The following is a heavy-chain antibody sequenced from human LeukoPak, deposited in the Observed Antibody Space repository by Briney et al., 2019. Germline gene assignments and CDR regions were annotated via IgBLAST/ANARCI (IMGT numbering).Heavy chain of an antibody. CDR1: GYTFTDYY. CDR3: ARAPITIFEVVKGQFGY. D-gene: IGHD3-3*01. Sequence: ASVKLSCKASGYTFTDYYIHWVRQAPGQGLEWMGWINPKTGGTNYAQKFQGRVTMTRDTSIRTAYMDLSWLRSDDTAVYYCARAPITIFEVVKGQFGYWGQGTLVTVSS. V-gene: IGHV1-2*02. J-gene: IGHJ4*02. CDR2: INPKTGGT.